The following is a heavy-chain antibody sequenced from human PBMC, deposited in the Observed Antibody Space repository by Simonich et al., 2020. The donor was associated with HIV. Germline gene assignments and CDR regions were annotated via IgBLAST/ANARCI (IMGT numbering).Heavy chain of an antibody. D-gene: IGHD4-17*01. V-gene: IGHV3-30*01. CDR1: GFTFSNYA. CDR3: ARDHTTVTRFDY. Sequence: QVQLVESGGGVVQPGRSLRLSCAASGFTFSNYAIHWVRQAPGKGLEWVAVIAYDGSNKYYADFVKGRFTISRDNSKNTLYLQMNSLRSDDTAVYYCARDHTTVTRFDYWGQGTLVTVSS. CDR2: IAYDGSNK. J-gene: IGHJ4*02.